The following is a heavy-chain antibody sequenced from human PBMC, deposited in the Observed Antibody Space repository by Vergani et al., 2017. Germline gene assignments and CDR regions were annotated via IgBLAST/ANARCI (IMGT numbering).Heavy chain of an antibody. D-gene: IGHD3-3*02. CDR2: IIPIFGTA. CDR1: GGTFSSYA. J-gene: IGHJ4*02. Sequence: QVQLVQSGAEVKKPGSSVKVSCKASGGTFSSYAISWVRQAPGQGLEWMGGIIPIFGTATYAQKFQGRVTITADESTSTAYMELSSLRSEDTAVYYCAGEHFWSGHPEYYFDYWGQGTLVTVSS. V-gene: IGHV1-69*12. CDR3: AGEHFWSGHPEYYFDY.